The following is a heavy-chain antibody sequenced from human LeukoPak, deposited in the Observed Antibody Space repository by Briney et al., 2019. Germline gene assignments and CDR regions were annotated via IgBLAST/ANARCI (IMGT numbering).Heavy chain of an antibody. CDR2: IYSSGST. D-gene: IGHD3-10*01. CDR1: GFTFSSYA. J-gene: IGHJ4*02. CDR3: TRAHGRITRDAYLDY. Sequence: PGGSLRLSCAASGFTFSSYAMSWVRQAPGKGLTWVSVIYSSGSTYYADSVKGRFAISRDDSKNTLHLQMNSLRAEDTAMYYCTRAHGRITRDAYLDYWGRGTLVTVSS. V-gene: IGHV3-23*05.